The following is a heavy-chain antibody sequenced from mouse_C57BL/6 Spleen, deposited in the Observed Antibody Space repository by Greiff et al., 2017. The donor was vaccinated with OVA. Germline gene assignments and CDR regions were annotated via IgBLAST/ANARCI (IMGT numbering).Heavy chain of an antibody. CDR3: ARGYDGYYGGFAY. D-gene: IGHD2-3*01. Sequence: QVQLQQSGAELVRPGTSVKVSCEASGYAFTNYLIEWVKQRPGQGLEWIGVINPGSGGTNYNEKFKGKATLTADKSSSTAYMQLSSLTSEDSAVYFCARGYDGYYGGFAYWGQGTLVTVSA. J-gene: IGHJ3*01. V-gene: IGHV1-54*01. CDR2: INPGSGGT. CDR1: GYAFTNYL.